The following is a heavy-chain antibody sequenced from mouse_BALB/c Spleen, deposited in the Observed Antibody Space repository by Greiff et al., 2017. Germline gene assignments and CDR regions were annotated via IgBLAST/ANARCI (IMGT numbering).Heavy chain of an antibody. D-gene: IGHD2-14*01. CDR1: GFTFSDYY. V-gene: IGHV5-4*02. CDR2: ISDGGSYT. J-gene: IGHJ4*01. Sequence: DVKLVESGGGLVKPGGSLKLSCAASGFTFSDYYMYWVRQTPEKRLEWVATISDGGSYTYYPDSVKGRFTISRDNAKNNLYLQMSSLKSEDTAMYYCARGGYERIPYAMDYWGQGTSVTVSS. CDR3: ARGGYERIPYAMDY.